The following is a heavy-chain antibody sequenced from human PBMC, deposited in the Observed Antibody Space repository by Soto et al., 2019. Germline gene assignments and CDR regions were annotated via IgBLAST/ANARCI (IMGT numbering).Heavy chain of an antibody. J-gene: IGHJ5*02. CDR1: GGSFSGYY. CDR2: INHSGST. CDR3: ARGRRQQRLANWFDP. V-gene: IGHV4-34*01. D-gene: IGHD6-25*01. Sequence: QVQLQQWGAGLLKPSETLSLTCAVYGGSFSGYYWSWIRQPPGKGLEWIGEINHSGSTNYNPSLKSRVTISVDSSKDRFALKLSLVTAADTAVYYCARGRRQQRLANWFDPRGQGTLVTVSS.